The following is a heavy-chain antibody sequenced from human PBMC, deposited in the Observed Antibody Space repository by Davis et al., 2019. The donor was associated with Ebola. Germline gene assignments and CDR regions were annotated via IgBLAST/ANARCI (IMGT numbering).Heavy chain of an antibody. Sequence: SETLSLTCTVSSGSISSYYWSWIRQPPGKGLEWIGYIFYSGSTNYNPSLKSRVTISVDTSKNQFSLKLSSVTAADTAVYYCARGTTLGQWLVHWGQGTLVTVSS. CDR3: ARGTTLGQWLVH. CDR2: IFYSGST. V-gene: IGHV4-59*01. J-gene: IGHJ4*02. CDR1: SGSISSYY. D-gene: IGHD6-19*01.